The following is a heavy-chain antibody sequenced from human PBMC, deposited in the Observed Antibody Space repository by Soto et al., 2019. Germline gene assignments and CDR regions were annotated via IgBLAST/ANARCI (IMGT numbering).Heavy chain of an antibody. Sequence: VQLAESGGDLVQPGGSLRLSCVGSGFTFSYYEMNWVRQAPGKGLERVAFISHTDRLTHYPDSVKGRFTISRDNAKNSLYLEMTNLRVEDTAVYYCARDTGRASADLWGQGTLVSVSS. J-gene: IGHJ5*02. CDR2: ISHTDRLT. V-gene: IGHV3-48*03. CDR1: GFTFSYYE. D-gene: IGHD6-13*01. CDR3: ARDTGRASADL.